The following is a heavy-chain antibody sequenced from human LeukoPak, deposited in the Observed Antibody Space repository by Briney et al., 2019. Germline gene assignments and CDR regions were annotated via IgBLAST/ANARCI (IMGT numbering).Heavy chain of an antibody. CDR1: GFTVSSNY. V-gene: IGHV3-53*01. J-gene: IGHJ2*01. CDR2: IYSGGST. CDR3: ARASKGWGYYWYFDL. Sequence: GGSLRLSCAASGFTVSSNYMSWVRQAPGKGLEWVSVIYSGGSTYYADSVKGRFTISRDNSKNTLYLQMNSLRAEDTAVYYCARASKGWGYYWYFDLWGRGTLVTVSS. D-gene: IGHD7-27*01.